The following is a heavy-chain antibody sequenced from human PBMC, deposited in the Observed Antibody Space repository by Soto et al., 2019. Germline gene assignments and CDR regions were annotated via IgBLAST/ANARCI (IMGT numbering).Heavy chain of an antibody. Sequence: PLGSLRLSCGTSRLTFSNYAMSWVRPAPGGGLEWVSSMSGSSSTTYYADSVRGRFTISRDRSKNTLYLQMSSLRAEDTALYYCAKNQERELPRVIDFWGQGTLVTCSS. CDR3: AKNQERELPRVIDF. CDR2: MSGSSSTT. V-gene: IGHV3-23*01. CDR1: RLTFSNYA. J-gene: IGHJ4*02. D-gene: IGHD1-7*01.